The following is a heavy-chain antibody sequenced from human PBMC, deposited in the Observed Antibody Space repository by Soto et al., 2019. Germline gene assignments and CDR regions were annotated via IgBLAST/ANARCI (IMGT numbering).Heavy chain of an antibody. CDR3: ARGPGSVYSYFDY. CDR1: GFTFSSYA. CDR2: ISSSGTTI. Sequence: GGSLRLSCAASGFTFSSYAMNWVRQAPGKGLEWVSYISSSGTTIYYADSVKGRFTISRDNAKNSLYLQMNGLRAEDTAVYFCARGPGSVYSYFDYWGQGTLVTVSS. J-gene: IGHJ4*02. D-gene: IGHD3-22*01. V-gene: IGHV3-48*03.